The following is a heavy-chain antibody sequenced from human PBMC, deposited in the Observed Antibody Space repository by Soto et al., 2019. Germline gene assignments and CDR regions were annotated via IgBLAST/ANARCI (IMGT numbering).Heavy chain of an antibody. CDR2: IYWNGDE. CDR1: GFSLNTSGVS. V-gene: IGHV2-5*01. J-gene: IGHJ4*02. CDR3: THMYYYDGSGYYPTADY. D-gene: IGHD3-22*01. Sequence: SGPTLVNPTQTLTLTCSFSGFSLNTSGVSVGWIRQPPGKALEWLALIYWNGDERYSPSLENRLTITKDTSKNQVVLRMTNMDPVDTATYYCTHMYYYDGSGYYPTADYWGRGTLVTVSS.